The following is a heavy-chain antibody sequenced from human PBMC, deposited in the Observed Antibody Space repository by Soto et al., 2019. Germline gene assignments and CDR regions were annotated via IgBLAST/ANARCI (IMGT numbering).Heavy chain of an antibody. CDR1: GYTFTSFD. Sequence: ASVKVSCKASGYTFTSFDINWVRQATGQGLEWLGWMTPNTGNTGYAQKFQGRITMTRDTSTSTAYMELRSLRSDDTAVYYCARGDIVLMVYAPFDYWGQGTLVTVSS. CDR2: MTPNTGNT. CDR3: ARGDIVLMVYAPFDY. V-gene: IGHV1-8*01. J-gene: IGHJ4*02. D-gene: IGHD2-8*01.